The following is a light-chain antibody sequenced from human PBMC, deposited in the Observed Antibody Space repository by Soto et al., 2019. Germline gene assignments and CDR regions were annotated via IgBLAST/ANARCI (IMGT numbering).Light chain of an antibody. J-gene: IGKJ2*01. CDR3: LHYGNSLFT. CDR1: QSVSSTY. CDR2: GAF. V-gene: IGKV3-20*01. Sequence: EIVLTQSPGTLYLSPGERATLSFRASQSVSSTYLAWYPQKPCQAPMLLIYGAFNIATGLPDRFSGSGSGTDFDLTISTLEPEDFAVEYGLHYGNSLFTFGQGTKVEIK.